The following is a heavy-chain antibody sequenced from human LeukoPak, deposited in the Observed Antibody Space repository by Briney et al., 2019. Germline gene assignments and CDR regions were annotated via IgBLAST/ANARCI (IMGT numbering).Heavy chain of an antibody. CDR3: ASGPYYYMDV. CDR2: IYYSGST. CDR1: GGSISSSSYY. J-gene: IGHJ6*03. Sequence: SETLSLTCTVSGGSISSSSYYWGWIRQPPGKGLEWIGSIYYSGSTYYNPSLKSRVTISVDTSKNQFSLKLSSVTAADTAVYYSASGPYYYMDVWGKGTTVTVSS. V-gene: IGHV4-39*07.